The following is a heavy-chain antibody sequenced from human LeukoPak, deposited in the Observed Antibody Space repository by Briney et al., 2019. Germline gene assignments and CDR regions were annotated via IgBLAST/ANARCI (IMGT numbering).Heavy chain of an antibody. CDR3: ATSLGPLTDY. CDR1: GFSFSSYW. CDR2: INSDGSST. V-gene: IGHV3-74*01. J-gene: IGHJ4*02. Sequence: GGSLRLSCAASGFSFSSYWTHWVRQTPGKGLVWVSRINSDGSSTTYADSVKGRFTMSRDNAKSTLYLQMSSLRAEDTAVYYCATSLGPLTDYWGQGTLVTVSS. D-gene: IGHD7-27*01.